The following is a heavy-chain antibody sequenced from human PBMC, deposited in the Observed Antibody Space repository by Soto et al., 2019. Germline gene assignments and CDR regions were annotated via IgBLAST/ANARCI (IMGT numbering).Heavy chain of an antibody. D-gene: IGHD6-13*01. V-gene: IGHV3-64D*08. CDR2: ISSNEGST. J-gene: IGHJ4*02. CDR3: VKDSSNSRCYYFDN. CDR1: GFTFSSFA. Sequence: GGSLRLSCSASGFTFSSFAMHWVRQAPGQAPEHVSGISSNEGSTYYADSVKGRFTISRDNFRNTLYLQMSSLRAEDSGVYNCVKDSSNSRCYYFDNWGQGTLVTVSS.